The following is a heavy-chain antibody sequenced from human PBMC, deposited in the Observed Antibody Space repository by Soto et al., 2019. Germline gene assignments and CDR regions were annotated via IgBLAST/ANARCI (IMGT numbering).Heavy chain of an antibody. D-gene: IGHD6-6*01. CDR1: GGSISSGGYS. V-gene: IGHV4-30-2*01. Sequence: QLQLQESGSGLVKPSQTLSLTCAVSGGSISSGGYSWSWIRQPPGKGLEWIGYIYHSGSTYYNPSINSRVTISVDRSKNQFSLKLSSVTAAHSAVYYCAGVIAARPLGYWGQGTLVTVSS. CDR3: AGVIAARPLGY. CDR2: IYHSGST. J-gene: IGHJ4*02.